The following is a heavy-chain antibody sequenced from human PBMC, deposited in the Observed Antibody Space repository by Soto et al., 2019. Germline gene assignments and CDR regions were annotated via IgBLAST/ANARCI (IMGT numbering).Heavy chain of an antibody. Sequence: SETLSLTCAVYGGSFSRYYWSWIRQPPGKGLEWIGEINHSGSTNYNPSLKSRVTISVDTSKNQFSLKLSSVTAADTAVYYCARRVVVVVAATPGFDYWGQGTLVTVSS. CDR2: INHSGST. J-gene: IGHJ4*02. CDR3: ARRVVVVVAATPGFDY. D-gene: IGHD2-15*01. V-gene: IGHV4-34*01. CDR1: GGSFSRYY.